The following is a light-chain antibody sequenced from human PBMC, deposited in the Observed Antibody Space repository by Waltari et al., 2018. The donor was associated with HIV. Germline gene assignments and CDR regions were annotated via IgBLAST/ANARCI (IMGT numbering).Light chain of an antibody. CDR1: SSDVGGYNY. CDR3: CSYAGSYTFVV. J-gene: IGLJ2*01. Sequence: QSALTQPRSVSGSPGQSVTISCTGTSSDVGGYNYVSWYQQHPGKAPKLMIYDVSNRPSGVPDRFSGSKSGNTASLTISGLQAEDEADYYCCSYAGSYTFVVFGGGTKPTVL. CDR2: DVS. V-gene: IGLV2-11*01.